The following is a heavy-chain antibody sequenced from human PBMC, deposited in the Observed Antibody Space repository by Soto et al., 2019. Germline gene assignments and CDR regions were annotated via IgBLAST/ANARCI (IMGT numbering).Heavy chain of an antibody. CDR2: INPSGGST. CDR3: ARGGNWDGLNYDILTGQRGFDP. Sequence: GASVKVSCKASGYTFTSYYMHWVRQAPGQGLEWMGIINPSGGSTSYAQKFQGRVTMTRDTSTSTVYMELSSLRSEDTAVYYCARGGNWDGLNYDILTGQRGFDPWGQGTLVTVSS. J-gene: IGHJ5*02. CDR1: GYTFTSYY. V-gene: IGHV1-46*01. D-gene: IGHD3-9*01.